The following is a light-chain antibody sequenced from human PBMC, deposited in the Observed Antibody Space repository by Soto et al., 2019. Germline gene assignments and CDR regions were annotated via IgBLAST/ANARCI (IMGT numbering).Light chain of an antibody. CDR2: DVS. V-gene: IGLV2-8*01. J-gene: IGLJ2*01. Sequence: QSALTQPPSASGSPGQSVTISCTGTSSDIGGYNYVSWYQQHPGKAPKLMLYDVSKRPSGVPDRFSGSKSGNTASLTVSGLQAEDEADYYCSSYAGSNNLVFGGGTKVTVL. CDR1: SSDIGGYNY. CDR3: SSYAGSNNLV.